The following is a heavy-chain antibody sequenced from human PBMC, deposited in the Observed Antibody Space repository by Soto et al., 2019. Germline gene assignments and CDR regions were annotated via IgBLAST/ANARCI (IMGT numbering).Heavy chain of an antibody. V-gene: IGHV3-21*04. D-gene: IGHD2-21*02. CDR2: ISSGSSFI. CDR1: GFTFSSYG. Sequence: EVQLVESGGGLVKPGGSLRLSCAASGFTFSSYGMNWVRQAPGKGLEWVSSISSGSSFIYYADSVKGRFTISRDNAKNSLYLEMDSLRAEDTGVYYCAKGDSYSTGNWFDPWGQGTLVSVSS. CDR3: AKGDSYSTGNWFDP. J-gene: IGHJ5*02.